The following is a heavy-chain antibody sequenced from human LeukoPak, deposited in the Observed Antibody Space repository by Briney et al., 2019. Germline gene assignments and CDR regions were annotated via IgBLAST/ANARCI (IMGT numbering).Heavy chain of an antibody. CDR3: ARVLLAWSGYYTLWLKYYGMDV. J-gene: IGHJ6*02. CDR2: IKQDGSEK. CDR1: GFTFSSYW. V-gene: IGHV3-7*01. Sequence: GGSLRLSCAASGFTFSSYWMSWVRQAPGKGLEWVANIKQDGSEKYYVDSVKGRFTISRDNAKNSLYLQMNSLRAEDTAVYYCARVLLAWSGYYTLWLKYYGMDVGGQGTTVTVS. D-gene: IGHD3-3*01.